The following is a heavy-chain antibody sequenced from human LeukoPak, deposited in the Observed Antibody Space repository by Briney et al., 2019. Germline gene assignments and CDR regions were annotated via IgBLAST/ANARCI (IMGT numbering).Heavy chain of an antibody. V-gene: IGHV3-23*01. J-gene: IGHJ4*02. Sequence: GGSLRLSCAASGFTFSSYAMSWVRQAPGKGLEWVSISSNSGSSTHYAGSVKGRFTISRDNSKDTLYLQMSSLRVEDTAVYYCARESYSSGWYDDYWGQGTLVTVSS. CDR3: ARESYSSGWYDDY. D-gene: IGHD6-19*01. CDR1: GFTFSSYA. CDR2: SSNSGSST.